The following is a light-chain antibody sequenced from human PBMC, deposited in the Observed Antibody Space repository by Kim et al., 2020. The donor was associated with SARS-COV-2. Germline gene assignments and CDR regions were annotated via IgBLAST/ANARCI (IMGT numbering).Light chain of an antibody. J-gene: IGLJ1*01. CDR1: SSDVGGYNY. Sequence: QSALTQPAPVSGSPGQSITISCTGTSSDVGGYNYVSWYQQHPGKAPKLMVYDVSKRPSGVSNRFSGSKSGNTASLTISGLQAEDEADYYCSSYTSSSTYVFGTGTKFTVL. CDR3: SSYTSSSTYV. CDR2: DVS. V-gene: IGLV2-14*01.